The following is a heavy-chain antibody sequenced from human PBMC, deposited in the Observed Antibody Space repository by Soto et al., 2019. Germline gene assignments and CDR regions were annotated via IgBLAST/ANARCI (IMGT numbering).Heavy chain of an antibody. Sequence: PSETLSLTCAVYGGSFSCYYWSWIRQPPGKGLEWIGEINHSGSTNYNPSLKSRVTISVDTSKNQFSLKLSSVTAADTAVYYCARGGDGYNPDYWGQGTLVTVSS. CDR2: INHSGST. CDR3: ARGGDGYNPDY. V-gene: IGHV4-34*01. CDR1: GGSFSCYY. D-gene: IGHD5-12*01. J-gene: IGHJ4*02.